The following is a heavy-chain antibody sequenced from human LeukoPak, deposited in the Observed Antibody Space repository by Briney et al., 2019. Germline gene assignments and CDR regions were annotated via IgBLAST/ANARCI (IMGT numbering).Heavy chain of an antibody. CDR1: GYTFTSYG. V-gene: IGHV1-18*01. CDR2: ISAYNGNT. Sequence: GASVKVSCKASGYTFTSYGISWVRQAPGQGLEWMGWISAYNGNTNYAQKLQGRVTMTTDTSTSTAYMELRSLRSDDTAVYYCARAGRGDGYNEIFDYWGQGTLVTVSS. D-gene: IGHD5-24*01. CDR3: ARAGRGDGYNEIFDY. J-gene: IGHJ4*02.